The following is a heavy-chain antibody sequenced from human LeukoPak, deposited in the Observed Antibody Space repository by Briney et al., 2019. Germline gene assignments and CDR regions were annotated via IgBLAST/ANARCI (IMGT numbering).Heavy chain of an antibody. D-gene: IGHD3-16*02. V-gene: IGHV4-59*01. CDR1: GGAISRYY. Sequence: PETLSLTCSVSGGAISRYYWSWIRQPPGKGLEWIGYIYYSGSTNYNPSLKSRVTISVDTSKNQFSLKLSSVTAADTAVYYCARGYMITFGGVIPRGHWFDPWGQGTLVTVSS. CDR3: ARGYMITFGGVIPRGHWFDP. CDR2: IYYSGST. J-gene: IGHJ5*02.